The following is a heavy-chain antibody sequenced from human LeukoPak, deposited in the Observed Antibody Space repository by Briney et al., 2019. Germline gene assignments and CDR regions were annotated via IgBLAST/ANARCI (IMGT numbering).Heavy chain of an antibody. Sequence: SETLSLTCTVSGGSISSSSYYWGWIRQPAGKGLEWIGRIYTSGSTNYNPSLKSRVTMSVDTSKNQFSLKLSSVTAADTAVYYCASLYDYVWGSPSDAFDIWGQGTMVTVSS. D-gene: IGHD3-16*01. J-gene: IGHJ3*02. V-gene: IGHV4-61*02. CDR1: GGSISSSSYY. CDR2: IYTSGST. CDR3: ASLYDYVWGSPSDAFDI.